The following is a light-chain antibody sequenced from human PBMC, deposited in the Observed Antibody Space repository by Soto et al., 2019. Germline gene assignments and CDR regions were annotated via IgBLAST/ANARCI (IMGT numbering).Light chain of an antibody. J-gene: IGLJ2*01. CDR1: SSNIGSNT. CDR2: TNN. CDR3: AAWDDSLNGVV. Sequence: QPVLTQPPSASGTPGQRVTISCSGSSSNIGSNTVDWYQQLPGTAPKLLIYTNNQRPSGVPDRFSGSKSGTSASLAISGLLSEDEADYYCAAWDDSLNGVVFGGGTKVTVL. V-gene: IGLV1-44*01.